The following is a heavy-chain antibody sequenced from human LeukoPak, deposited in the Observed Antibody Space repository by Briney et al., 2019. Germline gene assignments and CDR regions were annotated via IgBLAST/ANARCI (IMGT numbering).Heavy chain of an antibody. CDR2: IFAGGGT. J-gene: IGHJ4*02. CDR1: GGSISSYY. Sequence: SETLSLTCTVSGGSISSYYWSWIRQPAGKGLEWIESIFAGGGTNYNPSLKSRVTISIDTSKNQFSLNLNSVTAADSAMYYCGFSEGDYWGRGTLVTVSS. CDR3: GFSEGDY. V-gene: IGHV4-4*07. D-gene: IGHD6-25*01.